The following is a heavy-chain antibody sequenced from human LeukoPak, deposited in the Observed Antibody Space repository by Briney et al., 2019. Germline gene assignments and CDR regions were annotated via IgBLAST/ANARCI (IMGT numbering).Heavy chain of an antibody. D-gene: IGHD5-18*01. J-gene: IGHJ3*02. CDR1: GFTFSSYA. V-gene: IGHV3-23*01. CDR3: ARARSSYGYGDAFDI. CDR2: ISGSGDNT. Sequence: GGSLRLSCVASGFTFSSYAINWVRQAPGRGLEWVSIISGSGDNTNYADSVKGRFTISRDNSKNTLYLQMNSLRAEDTAVYYCARARSSYGYGDAFDIWGQGTMVTVSS.